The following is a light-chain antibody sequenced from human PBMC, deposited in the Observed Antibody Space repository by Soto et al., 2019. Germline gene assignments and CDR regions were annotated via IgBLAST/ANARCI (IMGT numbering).Light chain of an antibody. CDR2: SNN. CDR1: TSNIGSNT. J-gene: IGLJ3*02. Sequence: QSVLTQPPSASGTPGQRVTISCSGSTSNIGSNTVNWYHQLPGTAPKLLIYSNNQRPSGVPDRFSVPKSGTSASLAISRLQSEDEADYYCASWDDSLNGWVFGGGTKLTVL. CDR3: ASWDDSLNGWV. V-gene: IGLV1-44*01.